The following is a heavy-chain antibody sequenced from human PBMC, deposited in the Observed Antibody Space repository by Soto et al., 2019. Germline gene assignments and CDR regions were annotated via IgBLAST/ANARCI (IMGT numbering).Heavy chain of an antibody. CDR3: TRYGQWLAENFDY. V-gene: IGHV3-49*03. J-gene: IGHJ4*02. CDR2: IRSKAYGGTT. D-gene: IGHD2-8*01. Sequence: GGSLRLSCTASGFTFGDYAMSWFRQAPGKGLEWVGFIRSKAYGGTTEYAASVKGRFTISRDDSKSIAYLQMNSLKTEDTAVYYCTRYGQWLAENFDYWGQGTLVTVSS. CDR1: GFTFGDYA.